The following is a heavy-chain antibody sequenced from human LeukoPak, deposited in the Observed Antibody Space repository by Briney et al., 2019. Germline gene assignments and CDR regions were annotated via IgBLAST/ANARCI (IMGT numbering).Heavy chain of an antibody. Sequence: GGSLRLSCAASGFTFSSYWMHWVRQAPGKGLVWVSRISTDGSSTSYADSVKGRFTISRDNAKNSLYLQMNSLRDEDTAVYYCARNDFDFDYWGQGTVVTVSS. V-gene: IGHV3-74*01. CDR3: ARNDFDFDY. J-gene: IGHJ4*02. CDR1: GFTFSSYW. D-gene: IGHD2-21*02. CDR2: ISTDGSST.